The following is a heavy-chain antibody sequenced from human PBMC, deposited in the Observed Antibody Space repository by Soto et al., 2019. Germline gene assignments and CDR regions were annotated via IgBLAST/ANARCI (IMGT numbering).Heavy chain of an antibody. Sequence: QVHLVQSGAEVKKPGSSVRVSCKTSGGTFSSYSFTWVRQAPGQGLEWMGEIIPILNTANFAQKFQSRVTITADEPTSTVYMDLSSLSPDDTVVYYCARVDYDSTYGFYYYGLDVWGQGTTVTVSS. CDR3: ARVDYDSTYGFYYYGLDV. J-gene: IGHJ6*02. V-gene: IGHV1-69*01. CDR1: GGTFSSYS. CDR2: IIPILNTA. D-gene: IGHD3-10*01.